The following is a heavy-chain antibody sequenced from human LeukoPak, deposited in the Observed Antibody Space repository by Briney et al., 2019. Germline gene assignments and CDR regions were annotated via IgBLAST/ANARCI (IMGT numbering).Heavy chain of an antibody. Sequence: SETLSLTCTASGYSISSGYYWGWIRQPPGKGLEWIGSIYHSGSTYYNPSLKSRVTISVDTSKNQFSLKLSSVTAADTAVYYCARGKGSDPYYFDYWGQGTLVTVSS. CDR2: IYHSGST. CDR3: ARGKGSDPYYFDY. D-gene: IGHD3-10*01. V-gene: IGHV4-38-2*02. J-gene: IGHJ4*02. CDR1: GYSISSGYY.